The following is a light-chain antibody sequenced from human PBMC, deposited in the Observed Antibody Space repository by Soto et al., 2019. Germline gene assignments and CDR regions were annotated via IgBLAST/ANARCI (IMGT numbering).Light chain of an antibody. CDR3: CSYAGSSFYV. V-gene: IGLV2-23*01. CDR2: EGT. CDR1: SSDVGSYNL. Sequence: QSALTQPASVSGSPGQSITISCTGTSSDVGSYNLVSWYQQHPGKAPKLMIYEGTKRPSGVSNRFSGSKSGNTASLTISGLQAEDEADYYCCSYAGSSFYVFETGTKLTVL. J-gene: IGLJ1*01.